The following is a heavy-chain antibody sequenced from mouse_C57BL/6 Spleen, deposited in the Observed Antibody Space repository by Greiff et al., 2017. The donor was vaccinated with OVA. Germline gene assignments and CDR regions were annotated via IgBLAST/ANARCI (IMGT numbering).Heavy chain of an antibody. V-gene: IGHV2-6*02. CDR1: GFSLTSYG. D-gene: IGHD1-1*01. CDR2: IWSDGST. Sequence: VQLKESGPGLVAPSQSLSITCTVSGFSLTSYGVHWVRQPPGKGLEWLVVIWSDGSTTYNSALKSRLSISKDNSKSQVFLKMNSLQTDDTAMYYCARNYYGSSGAMDYWGQGTSVTVSS. J-gene: IGHJ4*01. CDR3: ARNYYGSSGAMDY.